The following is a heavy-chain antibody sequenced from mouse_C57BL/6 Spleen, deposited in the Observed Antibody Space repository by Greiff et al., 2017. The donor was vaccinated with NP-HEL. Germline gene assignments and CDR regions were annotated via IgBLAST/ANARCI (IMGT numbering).Heavy chain of an antibody. CDR2: ISYSGST. CDR3: ARGLYYYGSSYWYFDV. CDR1: GYSITSDY. Sequence: EVQLVESGPGLAKPSQTLSLTCSVTGYSITSDYWNWIRKFPGNKLEYMGYISYSGSTYYNPSLKSRISITRDTSKNQYYRQLNSVTTEDTATYYGARGLYYYGSSYWYFDVWGTGTTVTVSS. V-gene: IGHV3-8*01. J-gene: IGHJ1*03. D-gene: IGHD1-1*01.